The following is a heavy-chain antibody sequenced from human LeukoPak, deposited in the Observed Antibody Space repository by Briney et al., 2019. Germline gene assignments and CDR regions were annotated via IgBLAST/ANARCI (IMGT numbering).Heavy chain of an antibody. CDR1: GFTFSTYT. D-gene: IGHD7-27*01. Sequence: GGSLRLSCAASGFTFSTYTMYWVRHPPGKRLEWVSIIGNNGGGIHYADSVKGRLTISRDNFKNALYLQMNSLRVEDTAVYYCAIDPNWGTHSWGQGVLVTVSS. CDR2: IGNNGGGI. CDR3: AIDPNWGTHS. V-gene: IGHV3-23*01. J-gene: IGHJ4*02.